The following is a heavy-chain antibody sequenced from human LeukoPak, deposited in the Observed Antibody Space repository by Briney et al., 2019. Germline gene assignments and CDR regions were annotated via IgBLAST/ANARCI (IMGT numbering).Heavy chain of an antibody. CDR3: TTGEGSGSYYTAVFDY. J-gene: IGHJ4*02. CDR2: INGDGSRP. CDR1: GFTFSSYW. V-gene: IGHV3-74*01. D-gene: IGHD3-10*01. Sequence: PGGSLRLSCAASGFTFSSYWIHWVRQAPGKGLVWVSRINGDGSRPSYADSVKGRFTISRDNAKNTLYLQMNSLRAEDTAVYYCTTGEGSGSYYTAVFDYWGQGTLVTVSS.